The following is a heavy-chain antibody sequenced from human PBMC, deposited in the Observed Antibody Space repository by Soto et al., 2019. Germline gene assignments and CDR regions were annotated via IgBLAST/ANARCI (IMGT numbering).Heavy chain of an antibody. J-gene: IGHJ4*02. D-gene: IGHD3-22*01. Sequence: SETLSLTCTVSGGSIGSYYWSWIRQPAGKGLEWIGRIYTSGSTNYNPSLKSRVTMSVDTSKNQFSLKLSSVTAADTAVYYCARGYYDSSGYYYLDYWGQGTLVTVSS. CDR3: ARGYYDSSGYYYLDY. CDR2: IYTSGST. V-gene: IGHV4-4*07. CDR1: GGSIGSYY.